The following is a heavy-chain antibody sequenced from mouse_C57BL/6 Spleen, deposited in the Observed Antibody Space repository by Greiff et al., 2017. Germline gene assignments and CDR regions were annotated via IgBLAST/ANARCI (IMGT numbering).Heavy chain of an antibody. J-gene: IGHJ2*01. CDR1: GYAFSSSW. CDR3: ARGYYYGFDY. V-gene: IGHV1-82*01. D-gene: IGHD1-1*01. Sequence: VQLQQSGPELVKPGASVKISCKASGYAFSSSWMNWVKQRPGKGLEWIGRIYPGDGDTNYNGKFKGKATLTADKPSSTAYMQLSSLTSEDSAVYFCARGYYYGFDYWGQGTTLTVSS. CDR2: IYPGDGDT.